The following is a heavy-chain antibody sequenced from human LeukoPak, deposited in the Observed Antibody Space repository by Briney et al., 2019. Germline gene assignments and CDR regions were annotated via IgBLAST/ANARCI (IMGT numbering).Heavy chain of an antibody. CDR1: GYTFTSYG. D-gene: IGHD5-12*01. CDR2: ISAYNGNT. J-gene: IGHJ4*02. V-gene: IGHV1-18*01. CDR3: ATGYSGYDWLHY. Sequence: ASVKVSCKASGYTFTSYGISWVRQAPGQGLEWMGWISAYNGNTNYAQKLQGRVTMTTDTSTSTAYMELRSLRSEETAVYYCATGYSGYDWLHYWGQGTLVTVSS.